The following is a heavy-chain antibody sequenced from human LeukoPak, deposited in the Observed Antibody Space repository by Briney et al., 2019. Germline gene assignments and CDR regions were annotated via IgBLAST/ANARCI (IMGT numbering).Heavy chain of an antibody. CDR3: AKGYRSTPIDFLTEH. Sequence: GGSLRLSCAASGFTLSSYWMHWVRQAPGKGLEWVAVISDDGSYQYYADSVKGRFTIFRDKSKNTLYLQMNSLRDEDTAVYYCAKGYRSTPIDFLTEHWGQGTLVTVSS. D-gene: IGHD3-9*01. J-gene: IGHJ1*01. V-gene: IGHV3-30*18. CDR2: ISDDGSYQ. CDR1: GFTLSSYW.